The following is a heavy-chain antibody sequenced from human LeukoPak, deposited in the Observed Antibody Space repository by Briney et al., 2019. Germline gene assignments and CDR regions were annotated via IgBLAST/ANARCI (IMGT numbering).Heavy chain of an antibody. D-gene: IGHD3-10*01. CDR1: GFTFSHYW. V-gene: IGHV3-7*01. CDR3: ARFTRSASYEVY. J-gene: IGHJ4*02. Sequence: PGGSLRLSCAASGFTFSHYWMSWVRQAPGKGLEWVANIKQDGSEKYYVDSMKGRFTVSRDNAKNSVYLEMKSLRVEDTAIYYCARFTRSASYEVYWGQGTLVTVSS. CDR2: IKQDGSEK.